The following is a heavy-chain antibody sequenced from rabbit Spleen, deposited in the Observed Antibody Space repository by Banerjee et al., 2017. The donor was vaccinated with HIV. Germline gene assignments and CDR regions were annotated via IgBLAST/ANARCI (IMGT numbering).Heavy chain of an antibody. V-gene: IGHV1S45*01. J-gene: IGHJ4*01. D-gene: IGHD2-1*01. CDR1: GFSFSSGYD. CDR2: IAGSSSGFT. CDR3: AREDDEYANYYFGL. Sequence: QEQLVESGGGLVQPEGSLTLTCKASGFSFSSGYDMCWVRQAPGKGLEWIACIAGSSSGFTYSATWAKGRFTCSKTSSTTVTLQMTSLTVADTATYFCAREDDEYANYYFGLWGPGTLVTVS.